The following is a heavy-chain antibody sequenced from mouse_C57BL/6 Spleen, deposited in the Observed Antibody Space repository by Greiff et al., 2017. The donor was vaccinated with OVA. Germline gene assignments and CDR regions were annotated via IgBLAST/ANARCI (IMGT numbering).Heavy chain of an antibody. CDR1: GFTFSDYG. Sequence: EVHLVESGGGLVKPGGSLKLSCAASGFTFSDYGMHWVRQAPEKGLEWVAYISSGSSTIYYADTVKGRFTISRANAKNTLFLQRTSLRSEDTAMYYCARAPSYYYGISPYFDYWGQGTTLTVSS. J-gene: IGHJ2*01. V-gene: IGHV5-17*01. CDR2: ISSGSSTI. D-gene: IGHD1-1*01. CDR3: ARAPSYYYGISPYFDY.